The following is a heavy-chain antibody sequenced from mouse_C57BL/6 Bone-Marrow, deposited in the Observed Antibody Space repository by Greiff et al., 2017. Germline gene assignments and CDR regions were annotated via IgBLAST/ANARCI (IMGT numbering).Heavy chain of an antibody. Sequence: QVQLQQSGPELVKPGASVKISCKASGYAFSSSWMNWVKQRPGKGLEWIGRIYPGDGDTNYNGKFKGKATLTADKSSSTAYMQLSSLTSEDSAVYYCARIDGYYVDYWGQGTTLTVSS. CDR2: IYPGDGDT. V-gene: IGHV1-82*01. CDR3: ARIDGYYVDY. CDR1: GYAFSSSW. D-gene: IGHD2-3*01. J-gene: IGHJ2*01.